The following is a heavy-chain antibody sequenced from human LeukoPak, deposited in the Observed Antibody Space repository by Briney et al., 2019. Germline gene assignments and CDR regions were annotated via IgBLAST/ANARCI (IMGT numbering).Heavy chain of an antibody. CDR3: ARLSQTPDYYSNGGYYYLGY. D-gene: IGHD3-22*01. J-gene: IGHJ4*02. Sequence: ASVKVSCKASRYTFTSYDINLVREAAGQGLEWMGWMNPNTGRTGFAQKFQGRLTMTRGTSISTAYMELSSLRSEDTAVYYCARLSQTPDYYSNGGYYYLGYWGQGTPVTVSS. CDR2: MNPNTGRT. V-gene: IGHV1-8*01. CDR1: RYTFTSYD.